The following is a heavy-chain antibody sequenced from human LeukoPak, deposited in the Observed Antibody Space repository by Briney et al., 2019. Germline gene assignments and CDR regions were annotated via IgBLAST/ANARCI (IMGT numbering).Heavy chain of an antibody. V-gene: IGHV4-59*01. J-gene: IGHJ3*02. CDR3: ASAIARDAFDI. D-gene: IGHD2-2*01. CDR1: GESISGFY. Sequence: SETLSLTCTVSGESISGFYWTWIRQPPGKGLEWIGYIYYSGSTNYNPSLKSRVTISVDTSKNQFSLKLSSVTAADTAVYYCASAIARDAFDIWGQGTMVTVSS. CDR2: IYYSGST.